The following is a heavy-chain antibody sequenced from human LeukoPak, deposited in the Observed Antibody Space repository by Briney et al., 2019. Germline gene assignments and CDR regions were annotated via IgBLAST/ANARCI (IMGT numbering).Heavy chain of an antibody. Sequence: ASVKLSCKTSGYTFPSYDINWVRQATGQGLEWMGWMNPNSGNTGYAQKFQGRVTITRNTSITTAYMELSSLRSEDTAVYYCARGPKWSGSYYYFDYWGQGTLVTVSS. CDR1: GYTFPSYD. CDR2: MNPNSGNT. CDR3: ARGPKWSGSYYYFDY. V-gene: IGHV1-8*01. D-gene: IGHD1-26*01. J-gene: IGHJ4*02.